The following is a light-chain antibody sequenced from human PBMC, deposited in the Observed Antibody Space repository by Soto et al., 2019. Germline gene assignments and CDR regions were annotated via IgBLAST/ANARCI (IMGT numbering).Light chain of an antibody. V-gene: IGLV1-40*01. J-gene: IGLJ1*01. CDR2: ENN. CDR1: SSNIGAGYE. CDR3: QSYASSLSGYV. Sequence: QSVLTQPPSVSEAPGQRVTISCTGSSSNIGAGYEAHWYQQVPGTAPKLLIYENNNRPSAVPDRFSGSKSGTSASLAITGLQAEYEAEYYCQSYASSLSGYVFVTGTKLTVL.